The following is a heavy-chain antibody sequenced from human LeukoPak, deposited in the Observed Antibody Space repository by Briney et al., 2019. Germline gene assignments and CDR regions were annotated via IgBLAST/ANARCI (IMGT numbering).Heavy chain of an antibody. Sequence: GGSLRLSCAASGFTFSSYWMSWVRQAPGKGLEWVANIKQDGSEKYYVDSVKGRFTISRDNSKNTLYLQMNSLRAEDTAVYYCAKISPATMIRGAYDYWGQGTLVTVSS. CDR2: IKQDGSEK. D-gene: IGHD3-10*01. CDR3: AKISPATMIRGAYDY. J-gene: IGHJ4*02. V-gene: IGHV3-7*03. CDR1: GFTFSSYW.